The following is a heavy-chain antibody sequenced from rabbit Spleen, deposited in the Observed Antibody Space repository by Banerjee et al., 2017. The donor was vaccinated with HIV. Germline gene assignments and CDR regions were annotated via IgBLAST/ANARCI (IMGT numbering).Heavy chain of an antibody. CDR2: IFTGNIKT. CDR1: GFSFGDRDV. J-gene: IGHJ4*01. V-gene: IGHV1S45*01. Sequence: QEQLVESGGGLVRPEGSLTLTCKASGFSFGDRDVMYWVRLAPGKGLEWIGCIFTGNIKTYYASWAKGRFTISKTSSTTVTLQMTSLTVADTATYFCARDAGSGDYIDVYFDLWGQGTLVTVS. D-gene: IGHD8-1*01. CDR3: ARDAGSGDYIDVYFDL.